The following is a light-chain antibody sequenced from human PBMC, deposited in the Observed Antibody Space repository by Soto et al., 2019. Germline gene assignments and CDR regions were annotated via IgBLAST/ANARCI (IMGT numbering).Light chain of an antibody. CDR1: QSISSY. Sequence: DIQMTQSPSSLSASVGDRVTITCRASQSISSYLNWYQQKPGKAPERLIYAVSTLQSGVPSRFSGSGSGTDFTLTISSLQPEDFATYYCQQRNSYPITFGQGTRLEIK. CDR3: QQRNSYPIT. J-gene: IGKJ5*01. V-gene: IGKV1-39*01. CDR2: AVS.